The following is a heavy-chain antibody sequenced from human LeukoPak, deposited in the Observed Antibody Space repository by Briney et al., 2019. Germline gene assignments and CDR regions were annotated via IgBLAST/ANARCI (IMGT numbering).Heavy chain of an antibody. CDR1: GGSISTISDS. J-gene: IGHJ5*02. V-gene: IGHV4-39*07. CDR2: INHSGST. CDR3: ARDFTGLYYDFWSGYYRNWFDP. Sequence: PSETLSLTCAVSGGSISTISDSWDWIRQPPGKGLEWTGEINHSGSTNYNPSLKSRVTISVDTSKNQFSLRLSSVTAADTAVYYCARDFTGLYYDFWSGYYRNWFDPWGQGTLVTVSS. D-gene: IGHD3-3*01.